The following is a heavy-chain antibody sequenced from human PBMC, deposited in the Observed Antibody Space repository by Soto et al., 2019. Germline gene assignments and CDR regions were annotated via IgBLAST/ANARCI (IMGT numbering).Heavy chain of an antibody. CDR1: GASISGYY. V-gene: IGHV4-4*07. J-gene: IGHJ5*02. D-gene: IGHD1-1*01. Sequence: SETLSLTCTVSGASISGYYWSWIRKSAGKGLEWIGRIYATGTTDYNPSLKSRVMMSVDTSKKQFSLKLRSVTAADTAVYYCVRDGTKTLRAWFDPWGQGISVTVSS. CDR2: IYATGTT. CDR3: VRDGTKTLRAWFDP.